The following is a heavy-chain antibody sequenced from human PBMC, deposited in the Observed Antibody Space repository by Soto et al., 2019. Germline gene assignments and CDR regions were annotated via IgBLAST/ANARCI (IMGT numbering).Heavy chain of an antibody. V-gene: IGHV1-3*01. CDR2: INAGNGNT. J-gene: IGHJ4*02. CDR3: ARGTSSGWDRPLDY. Sequence: ASVKVSCKASGYTFTSYAMHWVRQAPGQRLEWMGWINAGNGNTKYSQKFQGRVTITRDTSASTAYMKLSSLRSEDTAVYYCARGTSSGWDRPLDYWGQGTLVTVSS. D-gene: IGHD6-19*01. CDR1: GYTFTSYA.